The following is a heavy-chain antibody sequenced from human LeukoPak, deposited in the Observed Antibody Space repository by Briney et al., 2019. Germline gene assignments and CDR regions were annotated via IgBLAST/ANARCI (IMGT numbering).Heavy chain of an antibody. CDR3: ARDFGDYHNNWFDP. CDR2: IYYSGST. J-gene: IGHJ5*02. Sequence: PSETLSLTCTVSGGSISSYYWSWIRQPPGKGLEWIGYIYYSGSTNYNPSLKSRVTISVDTSKNQFSLKLSSVTAADTAVYYCARDFGDYHNNWFDPWGQGTLVTVSS. D-gene: IGHD4-17*01. V-gene: IGHV4-59*01. CDR1: GGSISSYY.